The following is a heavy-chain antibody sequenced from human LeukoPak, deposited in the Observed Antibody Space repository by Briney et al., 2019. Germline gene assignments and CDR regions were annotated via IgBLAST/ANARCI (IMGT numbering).Heavy chain of an antibody. V-gene: IGHV3-21*01. CDR3: ARKLWFGEPCCYFDY. Sequence: PGGSLRLSCAASGFTFSSYTMNWVRQAPGKGLEWVSSISSSSSYIYYADSVKGRFTISRDNAKNSLHLQMNSLTAEDTAVYYCARKLWFGEPCCYFDYWGQGTLVTVSS. J-gene: IGHJ4*02. D-gene: IGHD3-10*01. CDR2: ISSSSSYI. CDR1: GFTFSSYT.